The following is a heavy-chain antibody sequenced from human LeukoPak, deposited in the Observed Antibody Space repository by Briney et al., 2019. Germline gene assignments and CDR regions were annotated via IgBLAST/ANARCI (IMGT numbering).Heavy chain of an antibody. CDR2: INSDESII. CDR1: GFTFSRHW. V-gene: IGHV3-74*01. Sequence: GGSLRLSCATSGFTFSRHWMHWVRQAPGKGLVWVSRINSDESIIDYADSVKGRFTISRDSVKDTVYLQMNSLTAEDTAVYYCIRALSGYDDYWGQGTLVTVSS. J-gene: IGHJ4*02. CDR3: IRALSGYDDY. D-gene: IGHD5-12*01.